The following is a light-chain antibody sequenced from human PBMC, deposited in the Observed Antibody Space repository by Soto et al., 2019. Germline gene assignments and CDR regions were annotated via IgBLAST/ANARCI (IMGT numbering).Light chain of an antibody. CDR2: DVS. V-gene: IGKV3-11*01. Sequence: EIVLTQSPATLSLSPGERATLSCRASPSVDSYLAWYQQKPGQAPRLLIYDVSNRAPGIPARFSGSGSGTDFTLTISRLEPEPFEFYSCQQRSHWTPFTFGPGTKVDIK. J-gene: IGKJ3*01. CDR3: QQRSHWTPFT. CDR1: PSVDSY.